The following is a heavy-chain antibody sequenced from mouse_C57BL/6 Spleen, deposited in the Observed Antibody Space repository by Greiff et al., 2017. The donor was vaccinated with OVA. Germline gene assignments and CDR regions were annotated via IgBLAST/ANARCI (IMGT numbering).Heavy chain of an antibody. CDR1: GYTFTSYW. J-gene: IGHJ2*01. D-gene: IGHD2-4*01. CDR3: AIKGGYYDYDGGFDD. CDR2: IDPSDSYT. Sequence: QVQLQQPGAELVMPGASVKLSCKASGYTFTSYWMHWVKQRPGQGLEWIGEIDPSDSYTNYNQKFKGKSTLTVDKSSSTSYMQLSSLTSEDSAVYYCAIKGGYYDYDGGFDDWGQGTTLTVSS. V-gene: IGHV1-69*01.